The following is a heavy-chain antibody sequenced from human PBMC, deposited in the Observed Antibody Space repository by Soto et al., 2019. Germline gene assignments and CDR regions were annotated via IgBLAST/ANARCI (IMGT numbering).Heavy chain of an antibody. Sequence: GGSLRLSCAASGFAFKHARMTWVRQAPGKGLEWVGHIRSNIDGATTAYAAPVKGRFTISRDESKNTVDLQMNSLITEDTAVYYCTTDWGSGTHYARAFDVWGQGTMVTVS. D-gene: IGHD3-16*01. J-gene: IGHJ3*01. V-gene: IGHV3-15*01. CDR1: GFAFKHAR. CDR3: TTDWGSGTHYARAFDV. CDR2: IRSNIDGATT.